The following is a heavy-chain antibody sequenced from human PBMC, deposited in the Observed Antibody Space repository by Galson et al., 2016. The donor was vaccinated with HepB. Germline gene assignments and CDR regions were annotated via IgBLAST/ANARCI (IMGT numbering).Heavy chain of an antibody. CDR3: VRNLYTTSRVS. Sequence: SLRLSCAASGFSLDDSYMTWVRQTPGERLEWVSVVYGGGSTYYADSVKGRFTISRDTSKNTVYLQLNSLRVEDTAVYYCVRNLYTTSRVSWGQGTVVTVSS. J-gene: IGHJ5*02. CDR1: GFSLDDSY. D-gene: IGHD2-2*02. CDR2: VYGGGST. V-gene: IGHV3-66*01.